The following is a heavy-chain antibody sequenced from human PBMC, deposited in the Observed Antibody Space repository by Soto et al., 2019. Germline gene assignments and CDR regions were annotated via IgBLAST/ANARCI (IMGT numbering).Heavy chain of an antibody. D-gene: IGHD3-9*01. J-gene: IGHJ5*02. CDR1: GGSISSSSYY. CDR2: IYYSGST. Sequence: TSETLSLTCTVSGGSISSSSYYWGWIRQPPGKGLEWIGSIYYSGSTYYNPSLKSRVTISVDTSKNQFSLKLSSVTAADTAVYYCARVHYDILTGSDPSWFDPWGQGTLVTVSS. V-gene: IGHV4-39*01. CDR3: ARVHYDILTGSDPSWFDP.